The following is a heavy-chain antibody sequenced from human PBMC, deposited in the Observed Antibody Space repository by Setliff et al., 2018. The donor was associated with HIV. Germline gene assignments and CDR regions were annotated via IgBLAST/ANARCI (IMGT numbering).Heavy chain of an antibody. V-gene: IGHV4-38-2*01. D-gene: IGHD6-19*01. CDR3: AGQWLVNWYFDL. CDR2: IYYSGST. Sequence: SETLSLTCAVSGYSISSGFYWGWIRQPPGKGLEWIGSIYYSGSTYYNPSLKSRVTISVDTSKNQFSLKLSSVTAADTAVYYCAGQWLVNWYFDLWGRGTLVTVSS. J-gene: IGHJ2*01. CDR1: GYSISSGFY.